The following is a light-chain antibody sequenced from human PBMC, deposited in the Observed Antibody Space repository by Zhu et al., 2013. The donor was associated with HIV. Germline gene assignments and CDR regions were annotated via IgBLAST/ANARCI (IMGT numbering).Light chain of an antibody. Sequence: QSVLTQPPSVSGAPGQRVTISCTGSSSNIGAGYDVHWYQQLPGTAPKLLIFGNSNRPSGIPDRLSGSSSGNTASLTITGAQAEDEADYYCNSRDSSGNHWVFGGGTKVTVL. J-gene: IGLJ3*02. V-gene: IGLV1-40*01. CDR1: SSNIGAGYD. CDR2: GNS. CDR3: NSRDSSGNHWV.